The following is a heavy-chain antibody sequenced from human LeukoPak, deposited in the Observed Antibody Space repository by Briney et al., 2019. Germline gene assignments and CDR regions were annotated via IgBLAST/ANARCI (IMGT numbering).Heavy chain of an antibody. V-gene: IGHV3-23*01. Sequence: GGSLRLSCAASGFTFSSYAMSWVRQAPGKRLDWVSTISGSGGSPHYADSVKGRFTISRDNSKNTLYLQMNGLRAEDTAVYYCAKDQGSSYYFDNWGQGTLVTVSS. J-gene: IGHJ4*02. CDR2: ISGSGGSP. CDR3: AKDQGSSYYFDN. D-gene: IGHD6-19*01. CDR1: GFTFSSYA.